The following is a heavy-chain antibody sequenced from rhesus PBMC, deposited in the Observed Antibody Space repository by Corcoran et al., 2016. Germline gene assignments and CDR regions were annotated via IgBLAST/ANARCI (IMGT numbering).Heavy chain of an antibody. J-gene: IGHJ4*01. CDR1: GYSISSGYD. Sequence: QVQLQESGPGVVKPSETLSLTCAVSGYSISSGYDWSWIRQPPGKGLEWIGYIYGSSGSTNYNPSLKNRVTISKDTSKNQFSLKLSSVTAADTAVYYCARDRIYYYFDYWGQGVLVTVSS. CDR3: ARDRIYYYFDY. D-gene: IGHD2-2*01. V-gene: IGHV4-76*01. CDR2: IYGSSGST.